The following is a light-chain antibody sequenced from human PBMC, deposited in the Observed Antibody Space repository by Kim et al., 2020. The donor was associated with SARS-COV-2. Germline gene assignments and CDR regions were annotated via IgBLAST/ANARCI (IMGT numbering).Light chain of an antibody. CDR2: ADT. J-gene: IGLJ3*02. CDR1: SSNIGAGYD. CDR3: QSYDNSLSVWV. Sequence: QRVTISCTGSSSNIGAGYDVHWYQQLPGTAPKLLIYADTNRPSEVPDRFSGSKSGTSASLAITGLQAEDEADYYCQSYDNSLSVWVFGGGTQLTVL. V-gene: IGLV1-40*01.